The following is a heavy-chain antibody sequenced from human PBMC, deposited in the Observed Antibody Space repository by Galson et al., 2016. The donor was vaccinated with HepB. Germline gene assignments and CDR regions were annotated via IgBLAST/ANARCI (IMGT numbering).Heavy chain of an antibody. J-gene: IGHJ6*02. Sequence: SCAASGFIFSSYNMNWVRQAPGRGLEWISYISSSSSSIYYADSVKGRFTISRDNAKNLMYLQLSSLRDEDTAVYYCARDLSDYYETSGYFRRIRPQNYHYGMDVWGQGTTVTVSS. CDR2: ISSSSSSI. CDR3: ARDLSDYYETSGYFRRIRPQNYHYGMDV. D-gene: IGHD3-22*01. V-gene: IGHV3-48*02. CDR1: GFIFSSYN.